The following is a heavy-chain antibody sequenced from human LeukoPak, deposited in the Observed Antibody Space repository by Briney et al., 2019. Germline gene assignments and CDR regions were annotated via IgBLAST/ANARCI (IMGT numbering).Heavy chain of an antibody. J-gene: IGHJ4*02. V-gene: IGHV4-61*02. D-gene: IGHD3/OR15-3a*01. Sequence: SETLSLTCTVSGGSISSGSYYGSWIRQPAGKGLEWIGRIYTSGSTNYNPSLKSRVTISVDTSKNQFSLKLSSVTAADTAVYYCARSITIFGLVYWGQGTLVTVSS. CDR2: IYTSGST. CDR3: ARSITIFGLVY. CDR1: GGSISSGSYY.